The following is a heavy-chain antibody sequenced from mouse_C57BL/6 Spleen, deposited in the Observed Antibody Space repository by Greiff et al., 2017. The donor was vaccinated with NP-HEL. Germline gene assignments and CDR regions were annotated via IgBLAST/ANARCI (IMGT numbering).Heavy chain of an antibody. CDR2: IDPSDSYT. CDR3: ARSSITTVVATDY. CDR1: GYTFTSYW. J-gene: IGHJ2*01. D-gene: IGHD1-1*01. V-gene: IGHV1-69*01. Sequence: QVHLQQSGAELVMPGASVKLSCKASGYTFTSYWMHWVKQRPGQGLEWIGEIDPSDSYTNYNQKFKGKSTLTVDKSSSTAYMQLSSLTSEDSAVYYCARSSITTVVATDYWGQGTTLTVSS.